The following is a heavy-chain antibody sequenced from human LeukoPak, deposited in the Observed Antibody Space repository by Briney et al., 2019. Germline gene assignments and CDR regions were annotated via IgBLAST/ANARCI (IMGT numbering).Heavy chain of an antibody. CDR3: ARGGVEMATIKGTQIDY. CDR2: ISTSSSYI. V-gene: IGHV3-21*01. CDR1: GFSFSTLS. J-gene: IGHJ4*02. Sequence: GGSLRLSCAASGFSFSTLSMNWVRQAPGKGLEWVSSISTSSSYIYYADSVKGRFTISRDNAKRSLYLQMNSLRGEDTAVYYCARGGVEMATIKGTQIDYWGQGTLVTVSS. D-gene: IGHD5-24*01.